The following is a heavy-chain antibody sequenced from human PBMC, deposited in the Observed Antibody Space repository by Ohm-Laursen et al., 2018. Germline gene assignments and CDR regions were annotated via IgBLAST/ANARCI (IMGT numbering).Heavy chain of an antibody. CDR2: ISSSGSS. CDR1: GGSISSYF. V-gene: IGHV4-4*07. J-gene: IGHJ6*02. Sequence: SETLSLTCTVSGGSISSYFWTWIRQPAGKGLEWIGRISSSGSSNYNPSLKSRVTMSVDTSKNQFSLNLRSVTAADTAVYYCARDSSSWYRAVAQSDQGLPLYYGMDVWGQGTTVTVSS. D-gene: IGHD6-13*01. CDR3: ARDSSSWYRAVAQSDQGLPLYYGMDV.